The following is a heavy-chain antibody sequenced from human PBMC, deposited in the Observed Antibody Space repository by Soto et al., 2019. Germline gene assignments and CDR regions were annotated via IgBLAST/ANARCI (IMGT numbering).Heavy chain of an antibody. D-gene: IGHD6-19*01. CDR3: ARLAGDSSGWEDAFDI. J-gene: IGHJ3*02. CDR2: INHSGST. Sequence: SETLSLTCAVYGGSFSGYYWSWIRQPPGKGLEWIGEINHSGSTNYNPSLKSRVTISVNTSKNQFSLKLSSVTAADTAVYYCARLAGDSSGWEDAFDIWGQGTMVTVSS. V-gene: IGHV4-34*01. CDR1: GGSFSGYY.